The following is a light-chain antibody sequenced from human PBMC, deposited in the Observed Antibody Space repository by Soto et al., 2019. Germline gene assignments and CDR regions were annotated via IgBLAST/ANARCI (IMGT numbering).Light chain of an antibody. CDR1: QSVSSSY. CDR3: QQYGSSPWT. V-gene: IGKV3-20*01. Sequence: EIVLMQSPGTLSLSPGERATLSCRASQSVSSSYLAWYQQKPGQAPRLLIYGASNRATGIPDRISGSGSGTDFTLTISRLEPEDFAVYYCQQYGSSPWTFGQGTKVDIK. J-gene: IGKJ1*01. CDR2: GAS.